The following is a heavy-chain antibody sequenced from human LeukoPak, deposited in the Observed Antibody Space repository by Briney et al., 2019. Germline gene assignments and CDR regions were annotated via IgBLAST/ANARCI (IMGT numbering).Heavy chain of an antibody. CDR3: SSAIAVAGYDY. Sequence: ASVKVSCKASGYTFTVYYMHWVRQAPGQGLEWMGWINPNSGGTNYAQKFQGRVTMTRDTAISTAYMELSRLRSDDTAVYYCSSAIAVAGYDYRGQGTLVTVSS. V-gene: IGHV1-2*02. J-gene: IGHJ4*02. CDR1: GYTFTVYY. D-gene: IGHD6-19*01. CDR2: INPNSGGT.